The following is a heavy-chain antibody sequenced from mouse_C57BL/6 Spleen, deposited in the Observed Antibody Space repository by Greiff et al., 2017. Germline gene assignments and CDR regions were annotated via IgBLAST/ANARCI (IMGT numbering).Heavy chain of an antibody. J-gene: IGHJ3*01. CDR2: IDPNSGGT. CDR1: GYTFTSYW. Sequence: QVQLKQPGAELVKPGASVKLSCKASGYTFTSYWMHWVKQRPGRGLEWIGRIDPNSGGTKYNEKFKSKATLTVDKPSSTAYMQLSSLTSEDSAVYYCARWDAGTWFAYWGQGTLVTVSA. V-gene: IGHV1-72*01. D-gene: IGHD4-1*01. CDR3: ARWDAGTWFAY.